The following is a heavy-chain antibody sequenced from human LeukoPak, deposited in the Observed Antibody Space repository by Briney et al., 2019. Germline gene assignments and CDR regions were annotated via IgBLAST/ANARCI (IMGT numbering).Heavy chain of an antibody. CDR2: ISAYNGNT. D-gene: IGHD4-11*01. J-gene: IGHJ5*02. CDR3: ARVHDYSNSP. Sequence: ASVKVSCKASGYTFTNYGVTWVRQAPGQGLEWMGWISAYNGNTKHAQKFQGRVTITRNTSISTAYMELSSLRSEDTAVYYCARVHDYSNSPWGQGTLVTVSS. V-gene: IGHV1-18*01. CDR1: GYTFTNYG.